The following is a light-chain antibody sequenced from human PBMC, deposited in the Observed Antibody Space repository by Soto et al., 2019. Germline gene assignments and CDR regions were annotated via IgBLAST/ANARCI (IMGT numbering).Light chain of an antibody. CDR3: QSYDSSLSGYV. V-gene: IGLV1-40*01. CDR2: ANN. Sequence: SVLTQPPSGAWAPWQGVTISCPGSSSNIGAGSDVHSYQQFPETAPKLLIFANNIRPSGVPDRFSGSKSGTSASPAITGLHAEDEADYYCQSYDSSLSGYVFGTGTKVTVL. J-gene: IGLJ1*01. CDR1: SSNIGAGSD.